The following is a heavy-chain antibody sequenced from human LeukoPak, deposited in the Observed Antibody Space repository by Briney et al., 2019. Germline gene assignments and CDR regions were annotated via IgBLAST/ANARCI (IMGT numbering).Heavy chain of an antibody. CDR1: GFTVSSNY. D-gene: IGHD3-22*01. CDR2: IYSGGST. J-gene: IGHJ4*02. V-gene: IGHV3-53*01. CDR3: ASRNYYDSSGLLDY. Sequence: GGSLRLSCAASGFTVSSNYMSWVRQAPGKGLEWVSVIYSGGSTYYADSVKGRFTISRDISKNTLYLQMNSLRAEDTAVYYCASRNYYDSSGLLDYWGQGTLVTVSS.